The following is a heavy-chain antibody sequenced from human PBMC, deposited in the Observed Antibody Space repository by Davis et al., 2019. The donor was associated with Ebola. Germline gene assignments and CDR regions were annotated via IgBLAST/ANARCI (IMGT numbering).Heavy chain of an antibody. V-gene: IGHV3-23*01. Sequence: GESLKISCGGSGFTFSNYGMNWVRQAPGKGLEWVSGISDSGGRAHYADSVKGRFTISRDNSKNTLYLQMNSLRAEDTAVYYCAKVGYFDWLLGSDAFDIWGQGTMVTVSS. CDR1: GFTFSNYG. CDR2: ISDSGGRA. J-gene: IGHJ3*02. CDR3: AKVGYFDWLLGSDAFDI. D-gene: IGHD3-9*01.